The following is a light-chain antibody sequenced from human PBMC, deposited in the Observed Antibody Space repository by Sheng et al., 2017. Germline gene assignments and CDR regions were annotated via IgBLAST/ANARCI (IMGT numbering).Light chain of an antibody. CDR3: QTWGTGIQGV. CDR1: SGHSSYA. V-gene: IGLV4-69*01. Sequence: QTVLTQSPSASASLGASVKLTCTLSSGHSSYAIAWHQQQPEKAPRYLMKVYSDGSHSKGDGIPDRFSGSSSGAERYLTISSLQSEDEADYYCQTWGTGIQGVFGGGTQADRP. CDR2: VYSDGSH. J-gene: IGLJ3*02.